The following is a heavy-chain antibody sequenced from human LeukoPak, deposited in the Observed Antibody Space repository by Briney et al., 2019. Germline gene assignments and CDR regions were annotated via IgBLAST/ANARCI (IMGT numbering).Heavy chain of an antibody. CDR2: INPNSGGT. D-gene: IGHD3-3*01. CDR3: AGDSEWRITIFGVVSRYYYYGMDV. V-gene: IGHV1-2*02. J-gene: IGHJ6*02. Sequence: ASVKVSCKASGYTFTGYYMHWVRQAPGQGLEWMGWINPNSGGTNYAQKFQGRVTMTRDTSISTAYMELSRLRSDDTAVYYCAGDSEWRITIFGVVSRYYYYGMDVWGQGTTVTVSS. CDR1: GYTFTGYY.